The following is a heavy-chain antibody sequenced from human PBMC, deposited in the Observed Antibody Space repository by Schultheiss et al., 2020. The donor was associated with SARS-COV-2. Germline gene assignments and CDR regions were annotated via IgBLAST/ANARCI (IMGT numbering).Heavy chain of an antibody. J-gene: IGHJ5*02. D-gene: IGHD2-15*01. CDR1: GFTFSDFY. V-gene: IGHV3-11*04. CDR2: ISSSGSTI. CDR3: ARDAVVVVAAPQAGWFDP. Sequence: GGSLRLSCAASGFTFSDFYMSWIRQAPGKGLEWVSYISSSGSTIYYADSVKGRFTISRDNAKNSLYLQMNSLRAEDTAVYYCARDAVVVVAAPQAGWFDPWGQGTLVTVSS.